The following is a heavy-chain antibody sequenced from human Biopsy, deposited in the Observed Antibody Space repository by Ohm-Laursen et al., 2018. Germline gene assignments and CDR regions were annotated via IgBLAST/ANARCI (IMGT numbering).Heavy chain of an antibody. CDR3: ARGRRTSGWPYFDN. V-gene: IGHV4-61*01. Sequence: TLSLTCTVSGDSLSSGPDNWSWIRQPPGQGLEYIGFIYSGGNTNYNPSLQNRVTMSVDTSKNQFSLKLSSVIAADTAVYYCARGRRTSGWPYFDNWGQGALVTVSS. CDR1: GDSLSSGPDN. D-gene: IGHD6-19*01. CDR2: IYSGGNT. J-gene: IGHJ4*02.